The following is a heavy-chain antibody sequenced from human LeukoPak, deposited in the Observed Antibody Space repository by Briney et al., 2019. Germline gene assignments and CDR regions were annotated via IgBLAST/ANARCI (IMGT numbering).Heavy chain of an antibody. V-gene: IGHV4-31*03. CDR3: ARALHTNVAATVEVED. J-gene: IGHJ4*02. Sequence: SETLSLTCTVSGGSISSGGYYWSWIRQHPGKGLEWIGYIYYSGSTYYNPSLKSRVTISVDTSKNQFSLKLSSVTAADTAVYYCARALHTNVAATVEVEDWGQGTLVTVSS. CDR1: GGSISSGGYY. CDR2: IYYSGST. D-gene: IGHD2-15*01.